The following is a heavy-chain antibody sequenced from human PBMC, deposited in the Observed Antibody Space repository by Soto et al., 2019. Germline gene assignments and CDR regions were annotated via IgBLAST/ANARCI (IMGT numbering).Heavy chain of an antibody. V-gene: IGHV4-34*01. D-gene: IGHD5-18*01. J-gene: IGHJ6*02. Sequence: SETLSLTCAVYGGSFSGYYWSWIRQPPGKGLEWIGEINHSGSTNYNPSLKSRVTISVDTSKNQFSLKLSSVTAADTAVYYCARMRGYSYGYYYGMDVWGQGTTVTVSS. CDR2: INHSGST. CDR3: ARMRGYSYGYYYGMDV. CDR1: GGSFSGYY.